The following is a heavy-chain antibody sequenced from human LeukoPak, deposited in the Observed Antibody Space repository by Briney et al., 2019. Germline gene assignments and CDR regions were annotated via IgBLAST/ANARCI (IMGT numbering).Heavy chain of an antibody. CDR3: RSWAAGGIIDY. Sequence: AGGSLRLSCAGSGFTSSTYWMTWVRQAPGKGLEGVSNKKQDGSEKYYVNSVKGRFTISKDNAKNSLYLQMNSLRGEDTAVYYCRSWAAGGIIDYWGQGTLVTVSS. J-gene: IGHJ4*02. D-gene: IGHD6-13*01. V-gene: IGHV3-7*01. CDR2: KKQDGSEK. CDR1: GFTSSTYW.